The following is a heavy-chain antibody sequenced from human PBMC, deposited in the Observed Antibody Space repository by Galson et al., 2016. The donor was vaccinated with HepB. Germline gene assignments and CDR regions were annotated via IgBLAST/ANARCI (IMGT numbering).Heavy chain of an antibody. CDR2: IIPIFATA. CDR3: VKMAGAARGAFDF. Sequence: SVKVSCKDHGGTFRSYGLHWVREAPGQGLEWMGGIIPIFATANYAQKFQGRVTITADESTSTGYMELRSLTFEDTGIYYCVKMAGAARGAFDFWGQGTMVTVS. J-gene: IGHJ3*01. D-gene: IGHD6-25*01. V-gene: IGHV1-69*13. CDR1: GGTFRSYG.